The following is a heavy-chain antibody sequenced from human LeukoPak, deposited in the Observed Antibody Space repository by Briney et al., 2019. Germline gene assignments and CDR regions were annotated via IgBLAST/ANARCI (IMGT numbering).Heavy chain of an antibody. V-gene: IGHV4-39*01. CDR1: GGSITSSNYY. J-gene: IGHJ4*02. CDR2: FYYSGST. Sequence: PSETLSLTCTVSGGSITSSNYYGGSIRQPPGKVLEWIGSFYYSGSTNYNPSRKSRVTISVDTSKSQFSLKMSSVTAADTAVYYCVYYYGSGSVEYWGQGNLVTVSS. CDR3: VYYYGSGSVEY. D-gene: IGHD3-10*01.